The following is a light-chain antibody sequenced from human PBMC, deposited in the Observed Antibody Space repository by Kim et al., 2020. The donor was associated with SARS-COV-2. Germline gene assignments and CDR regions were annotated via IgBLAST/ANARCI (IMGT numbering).Light chain of an antibody. Sequence: PGQSVTISETATNSDVDANTYVSWYQQHPGKAPKLMIYEVSKRPSGVPDRFSGSKSGNTASLTVSGLQPEDEADYYCSSHAGSFYVFGTGTKVTVL. J-gene: IGLJ1*01. CDR2: EVS. V-gene: IGLV2-8*01. CDR3: SSHAGSFYV. CDR1: NSDVDANTY.